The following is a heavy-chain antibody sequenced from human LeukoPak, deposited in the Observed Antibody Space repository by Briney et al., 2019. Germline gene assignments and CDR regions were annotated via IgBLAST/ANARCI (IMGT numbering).Heavy chain of an antibody. CDR1: GGSISSSSYF. D-gene: IGHD3-16*02. CDR2: VHYSGST. CDR3: ARERDDYVWGSYRLDAFDI. Sequence: SETLSLTCSVSGGSISSSSYFWGWIRRPPGKGLEWIASVHYSGSTYYNPSLKSRLTISVDTSKNQFSLKVSSVTAADTAVYYCARERDDYVWGSYRLDAFDIWGQGTMVTVSS. J-gene: IGHJ3*02. V-gene: IGHV4-39*02.